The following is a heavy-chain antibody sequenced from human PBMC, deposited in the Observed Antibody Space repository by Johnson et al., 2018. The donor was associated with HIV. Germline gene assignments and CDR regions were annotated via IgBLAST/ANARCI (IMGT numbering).Heavy chain of an antibody. CDR3: ARESLGGGSYWGDDAFDI. Sequence: QVKLVESGGGVVQPGRSLRLSCAASGFTFSSYAMHWVRQAPGKGLEWVAVISYDGSNKYYADSVKGRFTISRDNSKNTLYLQMNSLRAEDTAVYYCARESLGGGSYWGDDAFDIWGQGTMVTVSS. CDR1: GFTFSSYA. CDR2: ISYDGSNK. J-gene: IGHJ3*02. V-gene: IGHV3-30*04. D-gene: IGHD1-26*01.